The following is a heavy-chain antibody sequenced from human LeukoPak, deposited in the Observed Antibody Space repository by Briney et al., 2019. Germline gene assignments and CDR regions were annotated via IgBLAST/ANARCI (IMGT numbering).Heavy chain of an antibody. CDR3: ARGCSGWFEDGFDY. Sequence: GGSLRLSCAASGFTFSSYWMSWVRQAPGKGLEWVANIKQDESEKYYVDSVKGRFTISRDSAKNSLYLQMNSLRAEDTAVYYCARGCSGWFEDGFDYWGQGTLVTVSS. D-gene: IGHD6-19*01. J-gene: IGHJ4*02. CDR1: GFTFSSYW. CDR2: IKQDESEK. V-gene: IGHV3-7*04.